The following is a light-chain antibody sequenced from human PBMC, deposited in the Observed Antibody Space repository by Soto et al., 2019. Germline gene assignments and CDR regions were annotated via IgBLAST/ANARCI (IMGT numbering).Light chain of an antibody. CDR2: ATS. V-gene: IGKV1-12*01. CDR3: QQANSFPLT. J-gene: IGKJ4*01. CDR1: QDISSW. Sequence: DIQMTQSPSFVSASVGDRVTITCRASQDISSWLVWYQQKPGKAPKLLIHATSGLQSGVPSRFSGSGSGTDFTLTISNXQSEDFATYYCQQANSFPLTFGGGTKVDIK.